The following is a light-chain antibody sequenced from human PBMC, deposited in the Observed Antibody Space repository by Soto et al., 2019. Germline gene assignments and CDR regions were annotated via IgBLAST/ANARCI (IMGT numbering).Light chain of an antibody. Sequence: ELVLTQSPGSLSLSPGERATLSCRDSQSVSRSYLAWYQQKPGQAPRLLIYGASSRATGIPDRFGGSGSGRYFSVTISRLEPEDFAVYYWPQYGSEPRVGQGPKVDIK. J-gene: IGKJ1*01. CDR2: GAS. CDR1: QSVSRSY. CDR3: PQYGSEPR. V-gene: IGKV3-20*01.